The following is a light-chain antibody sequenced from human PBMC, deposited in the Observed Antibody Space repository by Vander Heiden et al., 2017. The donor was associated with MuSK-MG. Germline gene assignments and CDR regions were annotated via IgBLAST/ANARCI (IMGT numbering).Light chain of an antibody. CDR2: WAS. CDR3: HQYYNTLVT. J-gene: IGKJ2*01. CDR1: QSLLYSSNNKNF. Sequence: DIVMTQSPDSLAVSLGERATINCKSSQSLLYSSNNKNFLAWYQQKPGHPPKLLIYWASARESGVPDRFSGSGSGTDFTLTISNLQAEDVAVYYCHQYYNTLVTFGQGTKLEIK. V-gene: IGKV4-1*01.